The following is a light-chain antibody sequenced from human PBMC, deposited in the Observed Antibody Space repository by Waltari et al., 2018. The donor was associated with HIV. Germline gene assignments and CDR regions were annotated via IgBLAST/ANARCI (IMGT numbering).Light chain of an antibody. Sequence: EIVLTQSPATLSLSPAERATLSCRASQSVGRYLAWYQQKPGQAPRLLIYDASNRATGVPARFSGSGSGTDFTLTISGLEPEDFAVYHCHLRSNFGGGTKVEIK. CDR1: QSVGRY. CDR2: DAS. CDR3: HLRSN. V-gene: IGKV3-11*01. J-gene: IGKJ4*01.